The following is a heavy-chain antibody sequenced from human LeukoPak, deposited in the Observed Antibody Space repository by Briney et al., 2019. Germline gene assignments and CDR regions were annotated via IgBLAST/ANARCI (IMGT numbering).Heavy chain of an antibody. CDR2: ISGSGSTT. Sequence: GGSLRLSCAVSGFTFRNYAMTWVRQAPGKGLEWVSGISGSGSTTYYTDSVKGRFTISRDNSKNTLYLQMNSLRAEDTAVYYCEKEKGTMVRGVIQGRYFDYWGQGTLVTVSS. J-gene: IGHJ4*02. CDR1: GFTFRNYA. CDR3: EKEKGTMVRGVIQGRYFDY. V-gene: IGHV3-23*01. D-gene: IGHD3-10*01.